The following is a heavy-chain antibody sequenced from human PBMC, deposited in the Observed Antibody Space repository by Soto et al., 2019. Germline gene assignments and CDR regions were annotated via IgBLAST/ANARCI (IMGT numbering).Heavy chain of an antibody. CDR2: IIPIFGTA. V-gene: IGHV1-69*01. J-gene: IGHJ6*02. Sequence: QVQLVQSWAEVKKPGSSVKVSCKASGGTFSSYAISWVRQAPGQGLEWMGGIIPIFGTANYAQKFQGRVTITADDSTSTAYMELSSLRSEDTAVYYCARDLKREWLVHGRGYYYGMDVWGQGTTVTVSS. CDR1: GGTFSSYA. D-gene: IGHD6-19*01. CDR3: ARDLKREWLVHGRGYYYGMDV.